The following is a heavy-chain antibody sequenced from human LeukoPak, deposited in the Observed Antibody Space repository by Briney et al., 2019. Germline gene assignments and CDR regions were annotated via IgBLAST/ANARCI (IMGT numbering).Heavy chain of an antibody. D-gene: IGHD2-2*01. CDR2: ISYDGSNK. CDR1: GFTFSSYG. Sequence: PGGSLRLSCAASGFTFSSYGMHWVRQAPGKGLEWVAVISYDGSNKYYADSVKGRFTISRDNSKNTLYLQMNSLRAEDTAVYYCAKSPSWDTKQFDYWGQGTLVTVSS. V-gene: IGHV3-30*18. J-gene: IGHJ4*02. CDR3: AKSPSWDTKQFDY.